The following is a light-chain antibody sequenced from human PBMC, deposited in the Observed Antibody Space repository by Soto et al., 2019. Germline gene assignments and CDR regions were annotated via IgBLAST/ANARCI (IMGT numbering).Light chain of an antibody. CDR2: GES. V-gene: IGKV3-15*01. J-gene: IGKJ4*01. Sequence: EIVMTQFPATLSVSPGERATLSCRASQSVSSNLVWYQQKPGQHPRLLIYGESTRATGIPARFSGSGSGTEFTLTINSLQSEDFAVYYCQQYNNWVTFGGGTKVDIK. CDR1: QSVSSN. CDR3: QQYNNWVT.